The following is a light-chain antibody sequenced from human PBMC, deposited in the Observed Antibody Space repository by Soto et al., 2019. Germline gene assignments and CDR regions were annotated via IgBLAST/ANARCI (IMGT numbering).Light chain of an antibody. J-gene: IGLJ1*01. Sequence: QSALTQPASVSGSPGQSITISCTGTSSDVGGYKYVSWYQQHPGKAPKLMIYEVSNRPSGVSNRFSGSKSGNTASLTISGLQAEDEADYYRSSFTTISTYVFGPGTKLTVL. CDR1: SSDVGGYKY. V-gene: IGLV2-14*01. CDR3: SSFTTISTYV. CDR2: EVS.